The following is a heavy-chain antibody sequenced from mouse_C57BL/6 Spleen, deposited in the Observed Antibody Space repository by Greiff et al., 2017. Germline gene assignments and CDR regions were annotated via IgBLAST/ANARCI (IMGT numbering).Heavy chain of an antibody. CDR3: AKPSDDGYYGGAMDY. J-gene: IGHJ4*01. Sequence: QVQLQQSDAELVKPGASVKISCKVSGYTFTDHTIHWMKQRPEQGLEWIGYIYPRDGSTKYNEKFKGKATLTADKSSSTAYMQLNSLTSEDSAVYFCAKPSDDGYYGGAMDYWGQGTSVTVSS. V-gene: IGHV1-78*01. CDR2: IYPRDGST. CDR1: GYTFTDHT. D-gene: IGHD2-3*01.